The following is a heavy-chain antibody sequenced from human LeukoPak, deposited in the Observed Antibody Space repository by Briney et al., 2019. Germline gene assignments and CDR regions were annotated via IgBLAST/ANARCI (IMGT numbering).Heavy chain of an antibody. J-gene: IGHJ4*02. CDR3: ARSPSGWYGDY. CDR1: GYTFTDYY. D-gene: IGHD6-19*01. CDR2: INPNSGGT. Sequence: GASVKVSCKASGYTFTDYYMHWVRQAPGQGLEWIGRINPNSGGTSSARKFQGRVTVTRDTSISTVYTELSRLTSDDTAVYYCARSPSGWYGDYWGQGTLVTVSS. V-gene: IGHV1-2*06.